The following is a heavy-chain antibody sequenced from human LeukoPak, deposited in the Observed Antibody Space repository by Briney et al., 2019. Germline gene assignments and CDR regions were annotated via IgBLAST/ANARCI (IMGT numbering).Heavy chain of an antibody. D-gene: IGHD4-23*01. CDR1: GYTFTSSF. CDR3: ARDNGGNSFDY. CDR2: INPSGGSP. J-gene: IGHJ4*02. V-gene: IGHV1-46*01. Sequence: ASVKVSCKASGYTFTSSFMHWVRQAPGQRLEWMGIINPSGGSPSCAQKFQGRVTMTRDTSTSTVYMELSSLRSEDTAVYYCARDNGGNSFDYWGQGTLVTVSS.